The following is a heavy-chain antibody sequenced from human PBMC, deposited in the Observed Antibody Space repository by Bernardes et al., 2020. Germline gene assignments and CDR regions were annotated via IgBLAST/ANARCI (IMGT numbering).Heavy chain of an antibody. CDR1: GYTFTGYY. J-gene: IGHJ4*02. CDR2: IAPNSGDT. CDR3: ARDLSRTPQLSSTSSVLVHY. D-gene: IGHD6-6*01. V-gene: IGHV1-2*06. Sequence: ASVQVSCKVSGYTFTGYYIHWVRQAPGQGLEWMGRIAPNSGDTNYAQKFQGRVTMTRDTSISTAYIELSRLRSDDTAVYYCARDLSRTPQLSSTSSVLVHYWGQGTLVTVSS.